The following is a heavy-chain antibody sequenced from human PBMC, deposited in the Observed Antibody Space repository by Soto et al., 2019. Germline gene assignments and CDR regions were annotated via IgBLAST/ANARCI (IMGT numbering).Heavy chain of an antibody. V-gene: IGHV3-23*01. J-gene: IGHJ4*02. CDR2: ISGGGGTT. Sequence: GGSLRLSCAASGFTFSNYAMSWVRQAPGKGLEWVSIISGGGGTTYYADSVKGRFTISRDNSKNTVHLQINSLRVEDTAVYYCAKQAGYSSDPFDYWGQGTLVTVSS. CDR3: AKQAGYSSDPFDY. D-gene: IGHD6-19*01. CDR1: GFTFSNYA.